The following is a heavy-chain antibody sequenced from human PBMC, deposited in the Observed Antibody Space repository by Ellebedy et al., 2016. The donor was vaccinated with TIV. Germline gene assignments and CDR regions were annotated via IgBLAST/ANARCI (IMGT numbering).Heavy chain of an antibody. V-gene: IGHV1-69*13. J-gene: IGHJ4*02. CDR3: AMGGGYSYESNYYFDY. CDR1: GGTFSSYA. Sequence: AASVKVSCKASGGTFSSYAISWVRQAPGQGLEWMGGIIPIFGTANYAQKFQGRVTITADESTSTAYMELSSLRSEDTAVYYCAMGGGYSYESNYYFDYWGQGTLVTVSS. D-gene: IGHD5-18*01. CDR2: IIPIFGTA.